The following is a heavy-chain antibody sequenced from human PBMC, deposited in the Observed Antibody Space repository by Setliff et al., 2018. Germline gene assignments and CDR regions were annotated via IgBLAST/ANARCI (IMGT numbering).Heavy chain of an antibody. CDR2: IYSGGGT. J-gene: IGHJ4*02. D-gene: IGHD3-3*01. V-gene: IGHV3-53*04. CDR1: GFSFGSTY. Sequence: GGSLRLSCVASGFSFGSTYMTWVRQAPGKGLEWVSVIYSGGGTDYLDSLRGRFTISRSNSRNTVYLQMNGLRVEDTAVYFCARAGTVGERIAGWDSWGPGTLVTVSS. CDR3: ARAGTVGERIAGWDS.